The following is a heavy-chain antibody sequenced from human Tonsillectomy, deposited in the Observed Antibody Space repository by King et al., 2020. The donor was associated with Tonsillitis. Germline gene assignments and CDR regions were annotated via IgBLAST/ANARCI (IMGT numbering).Heavy chain of an antibody. D-gene: IGHD6-19*01. CDR3: SGYSSGWLAP. V-gene: IGHV3-64D*08. Sequence: DVQLVESGGGLVQPGGSLRLSCSASGLSFSNYAPHWVRQAPGKGLENVSAMSTDGSRTYYSDSVKGRFTISRDNSKNTLYLQMSSLRPDDTAVYYCSGYSSGWLAPWGQGTLVTVSS. CDR1: GLSFSNYA. J-gene: IGHJ5*02. CDR2: MSTDGSRT.